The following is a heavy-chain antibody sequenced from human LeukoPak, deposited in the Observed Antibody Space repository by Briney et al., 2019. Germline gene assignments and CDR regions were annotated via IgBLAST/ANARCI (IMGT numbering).Heavy chain of an antibody. J-gene: IGHJ3*01. D-gene: IGHD3-10*02. CDR3: AKPMEGNYYGRERNSPFDAFEV. Sequence: GRSLRLSCAASGFVFDEYAMHWVRQVPGKGLEWVSGISWNSATIGYADSVQGRFTTSRDNAKNSLYLQISSLRPEDTALYYCAKPMEGNYYGRERNSPFDAFEVWGLGTMVTVSS. V-gene: IGHV3-9*01. CDR2: ISWNSATI. CDR1: GFVFDEYA.